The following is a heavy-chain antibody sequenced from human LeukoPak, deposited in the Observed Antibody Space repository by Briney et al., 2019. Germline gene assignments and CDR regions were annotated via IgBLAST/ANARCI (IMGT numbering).Heavy chain of an antibody. CDR3: AKDPNYYDSSGLTYYFDY. J-gene: IGHJ4*02. CDR2: ISGSGGST. CDR1: GFTFSSYA. Sequence: GGSLRLSCAASGFTFSSYAMSWVRQAPGKGLEWVSAISGSGGSTYYADSVKGQFTISRDNSKNTLYLQMNSLRAEDTAVYYCAKDPNYYDSSGLTYYFDYWGQGTLVTVSS. D-gene: IGHD3-22*01. V-gene: IGHV3-23*01.